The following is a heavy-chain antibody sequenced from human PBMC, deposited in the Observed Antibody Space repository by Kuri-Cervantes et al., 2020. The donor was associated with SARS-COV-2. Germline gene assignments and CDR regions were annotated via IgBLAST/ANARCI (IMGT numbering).Heavy chain of an antibody. CDR2: IIPFFGST. D-gene: IGHD3-3*01. J-gene: IGHJ5*02. Sequence: SVKVSCKASGGTFSSYAISWVRQAPGQGLEWMGGIIPFFGSTNYAQKFQGRVTITADESTRTAYMELSSLRSEDTAVYYCARGWLMRDDFWSGSYTGGVVGNWFDPWGQGTLVTVSS. CDR3: ARGWLMRDDFWSGSYTGGVVGNWFDP. V-gene: IGHV1-69*13. CDR1: GGTFSSYA.